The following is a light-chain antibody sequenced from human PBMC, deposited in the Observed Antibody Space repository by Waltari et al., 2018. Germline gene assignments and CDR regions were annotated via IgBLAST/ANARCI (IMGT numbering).Light chain of an antibody. CDR1: SSDVGGYDY. V-gene: IGLV2-14*03. CDR2: DVS. Sequence: QSALTQPVSVSGSPGQSIAISCTGTSSDVGGYDYVFWYQQHPGKVPKLMIYDVSARPSGVSNRSSGSKSGNTASLTISGLQAEDEADYYCTSFTSSRTYVFGTGTKVTVL. J-gene: IGLJ1*01. CDR3: TSFTSSRTYV.